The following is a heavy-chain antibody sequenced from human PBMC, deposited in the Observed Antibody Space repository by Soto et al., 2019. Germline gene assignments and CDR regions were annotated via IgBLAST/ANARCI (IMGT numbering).Heavy chain of an antibody. V-gene: IGHV3-53*01. CDR3: AKGNLEGLDF. Sequence: ELQVVESGGGLIHPGGSLRLSCGASGFTVNSNYMSWVRQAPGKGLEWVSVIYSGGDIYYADSVKGRFTISRDDSKNTVYLHMNSLRADNAAIYYCAKGNLEGLDFWGQGTLVSVSS. CDR2: IYSGGDI. CDR1: GFTVNSNY. D-gene: IGHD1-1*01. J-gene: IGHJ4*02.